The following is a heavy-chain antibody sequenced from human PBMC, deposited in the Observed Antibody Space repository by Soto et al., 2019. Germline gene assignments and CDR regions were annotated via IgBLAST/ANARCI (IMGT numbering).Heavy chain of an antibody. V-gene: IGHV3-21*01. CDR2: INSSSSYI. CDR3: ARKKVRYFDY. CDR1: GFTFSSYS. J-gene: IGHJ4*02. Sequence: GGSLRLSCAASGFTFSSYSMNWVRQAPGKGLEWVSSINSSSSYIYYADSVKGRFTISRDNAKNSLYLQMNSLRAEDTAVYYCARKKVRYFDYWGQGTLVTVSS.